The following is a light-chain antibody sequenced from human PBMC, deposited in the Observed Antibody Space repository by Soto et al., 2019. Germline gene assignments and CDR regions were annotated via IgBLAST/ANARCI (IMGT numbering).Light chain of an antibody. CDR1: QSVSSSY. CDR3: HHYGSSPPHT. J-gene: IGKJ2*01. V-gene: IGKV3-20*01. CDR2: GAS. Sequence: EMVLTQSPGTLSLSPGERATLSCRASQSVSSSYLAWYQQKPGRAPRLLIYGASSRATGIPDRFSGSGSGTDFTLTISRLEPEDFAAYYCHHYGSSPPHTFGQGTKLEIK.